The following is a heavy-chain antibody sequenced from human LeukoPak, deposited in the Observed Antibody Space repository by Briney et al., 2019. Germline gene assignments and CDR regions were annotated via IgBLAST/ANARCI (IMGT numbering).Heavy chain of an antibody. D-gene: IGHD3-3*01. CDR3: AKETIYYYYGMDV. V-gene: IGHV3-23*01. Sequence: GESLRLSCAASGFTFSDYSMNWVRQAPGKGLEWVSAISGSGGSTYYADSVKGRFTISRDNSKNTLYLQMNSLRAEDTAVYYCAKETIYYYYGMDVWGQGTTVTVSS. CDR2: ISGSGGST. J-gene: IGHJ6*02. CDR1: GFTFSDYS.